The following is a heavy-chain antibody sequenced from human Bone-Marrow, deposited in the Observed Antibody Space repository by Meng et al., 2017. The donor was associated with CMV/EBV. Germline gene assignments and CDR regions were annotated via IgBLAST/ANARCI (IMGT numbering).Heavy chain of an antibody. Sequence: ASVKVSCKASGYTFTSCGISWVRQAPGQGLEWMGWISAYNGNTNYAQKLQGRVTMTTDTSTSTAYMELRSLRSDDTAVYYCARDTVHHIVVVPAATGVDYYYYGMAVWGQGTTVPVAS. CDR2: ISAYNGNT. CDR3: ARDTVHHIVVVPAATGVDYYYYGMAV. D-gene: IGHD2-2*01. V-gene: IGHV1-18*01. CDR1: GYTFTSCG. J-gene: IGHJ6*02.